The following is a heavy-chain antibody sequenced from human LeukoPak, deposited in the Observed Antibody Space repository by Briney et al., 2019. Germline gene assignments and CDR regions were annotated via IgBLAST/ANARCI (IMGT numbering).Heavy chain of an antibody. J-gene: IGHJ4*02. CDR1: GGSISSYY. CDR3: ARNYQGENSGWTDFDY. CDR2: IYTSGST. V-gene: IGHV4-4*07. Sequence: SETLSLTCTVSGGSISSYYWSWIRQPAGKGLEWIGRIYTSGSTNYNPSLKSRVTMSVDTSKNQFSLKLSSVTAADTAVYYCARNYQGENSGWTDFDYWSQGTLVTVSS. D-gene: IGHD6-19*01.